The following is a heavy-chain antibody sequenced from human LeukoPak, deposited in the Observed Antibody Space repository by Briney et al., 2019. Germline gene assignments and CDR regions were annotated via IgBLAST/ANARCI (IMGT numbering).Heavy chain of an antibody. J-gene: IGHJ5*02. CDR3: AKQFVDI. CDR1: GFTFSLYW. Sequence: PGGSLRLSCAASGFTFSLYWMNWVRWAPGKGLEWVSSISGSGDDTSYADSVKGRFTISRDNSRNTLCLQMNSLRAEDTAVYYCAKQFVDIWGQGTLVTVSS. D-gene: IGHD5-24*01. V-gene: IGHV3-23*01. CDR2: ISGSGDDT.